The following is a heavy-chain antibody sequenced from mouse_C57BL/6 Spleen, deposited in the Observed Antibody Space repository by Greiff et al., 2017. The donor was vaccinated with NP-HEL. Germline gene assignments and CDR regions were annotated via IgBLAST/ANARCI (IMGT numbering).Heavy chain of an antibody. V-gene: IGHV1-5*01. Sequence: EVQLQQSGTVLARPGASVKMSCKTSGYTFTSYWMHWVKQRPGQGLEWIGAIYPGNSDTSYNQKFKGKAKLTAVTSASTAYMELSSLTNEDSAVYYCTAYYDGSSYEEAYWGQGTLVTVSA. D-gene: IGHD1-1*01. CDR2: IYPGNSDT. CDR1: GYTFTSYW. CDR3: TAYYDGSSYEEAY. J-gene: IGHJ3*01.